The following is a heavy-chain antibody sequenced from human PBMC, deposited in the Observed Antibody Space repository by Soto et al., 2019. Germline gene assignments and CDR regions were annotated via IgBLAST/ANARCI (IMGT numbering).Heavy chain of an antibody. J-gene: IGHJ4*02. Sequence: EVQLLESGGGLVQPGGSLRLSCAASGFTFSSYAMSWVRQAPGKGLEWVSAISDSGGSTYYADSVKGRFTISRDNSKNTLNLQMNSLRAEDTAVYYCANHDYGRNSHQCWGQGTLVTVS. D-gene: IGHD4-17*01. V-gene: IGHV3-23*01. CDR2: ISDSGGST. CDR3: ANHDYGRNSHQC. CDR1: GFTFSSYA.